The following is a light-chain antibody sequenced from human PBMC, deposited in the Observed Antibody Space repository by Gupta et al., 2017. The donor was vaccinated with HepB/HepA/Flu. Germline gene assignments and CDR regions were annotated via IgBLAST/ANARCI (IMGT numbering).Light chain of an antibody. CDR2: KAS. V-gene: IGKV1-5*03. CDR1: QSIGQR. CDR3: QQYSNYCT. Sequence: SVGDRVTITCRASQSIGQRLAWYQKKPGKATKLLIYKASGVEGGVPSRINGSGAGKEFNLTINSLQPDDFATYYFQQYSNYCTFGQGTKVEIK. J-gene: IGKJ1*01.